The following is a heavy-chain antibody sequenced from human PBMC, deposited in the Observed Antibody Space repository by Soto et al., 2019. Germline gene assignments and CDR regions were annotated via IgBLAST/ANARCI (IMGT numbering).Heavy chain of an antibody. CDR2: INQDGSEK. CDR1: VFTFSSYW. CDR3: KRSLDF. J-gene: IGHJ4*02. V-gene: IGHV3-7*01. Sequence: VGSLRLSCVSSVFTFSSYWMDWVRQAPGKGLEWVANINQDGSEKHYVDSVKGRFTISRDNVKNSLYLQMSSLTAEDSALYYCKRSLDFWGPGTLVTVSS.